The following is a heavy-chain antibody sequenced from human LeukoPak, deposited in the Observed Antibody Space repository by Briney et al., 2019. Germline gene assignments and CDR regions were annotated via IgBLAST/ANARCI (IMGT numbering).Heavy chain of an antibody. D-gene: IGHD5-18*01. CDR1: GFTFSSYW. CDR3: ARVAVDTAMVRTNYYFDY. Sequence: GGSLRLSCAASGFTFSSYWMSWVRQAPGKGLEWVANIKQDGSEKYYVDSVEGRFTISRDNAKNSLYLQMNSLRAEDTAVYYCARVAVDTAMVRTNYYFDYWGQGTLVTVSS. J-gene: IGHJ4*02. CDR2: IKQDGSEK. V-gene: IGHV3-7*01.